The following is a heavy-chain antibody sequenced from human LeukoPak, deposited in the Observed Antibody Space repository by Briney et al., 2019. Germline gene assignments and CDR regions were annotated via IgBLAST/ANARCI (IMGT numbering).Heavy chain of an antibody. V-gene: IGHV1-18*01. CDR1: GYTFTSYG. J-gene: IGHJ4*02. CDR2: ISAYNGNT. Sequence: ASVEVSCKASGYTFTSYGISWVRQAPGQGLVWMGWISAYNGNTNYAQKLQGRVTMTTDTSTSTAYVELRSLRSDDTAVYYCARSIAVAGATDYWGQGTLVTVSS. D-gene: IGHD6-19*01. CDR3: ARSIAVAGATDY.